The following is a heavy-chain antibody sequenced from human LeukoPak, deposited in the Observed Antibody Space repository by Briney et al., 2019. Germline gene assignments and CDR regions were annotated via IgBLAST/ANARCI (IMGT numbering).Heavy chain of an antibody. CDR1: GFRFSGHY. CDR3: AREARATPDF. Sequence: PGGSLRLSCAASGFRFSGHYMSWIRQAPGKGLEWISYITNSGDFVNYADSVKGRFTTSRDNAKNSLYLQMNSLRAEDTAVYYCAREARATPDFWGQGTVVTVSS. J-gene: IGHJ4*02. D-gene: IGHD1-26*01. CDR2: ITNSGDFV. V-gene: IGHV3-11*01.